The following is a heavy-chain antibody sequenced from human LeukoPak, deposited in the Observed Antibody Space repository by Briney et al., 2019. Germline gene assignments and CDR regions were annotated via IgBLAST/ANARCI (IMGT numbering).Heavy chain of an antibody. J-gene: IGHJ6*03. CDR3: ASNSGYDYPGVPYYYYYMDV. Sequence: SETLSLTCAVYIDSFSNYHWNWIRQTPAKGMEWIGEVNESGGTNISPSLRSRVTISVDTSKNQFSLKLSSVTAADTAVYYCASNSGYDYPGVPYYYYYMDVWGKGTTVTISS. D-gene: IGHD5-12*01. V-gene: IGHV4-34*01. CDR2: VNESGGT. CDR1: IDSFSNYH.